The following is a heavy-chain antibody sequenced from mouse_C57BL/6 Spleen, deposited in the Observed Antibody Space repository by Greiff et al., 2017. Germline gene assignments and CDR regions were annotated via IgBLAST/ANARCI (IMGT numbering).Heavy chain of an antibody. J-gene: IGHJ4*01. V-gene: IGHV2-5*01. D-gene: IGHD1-1*01. CDR2: IWSGGST. CDR1: GFSLTSYG. Sequence: VQLQQSGPGLVQPSQSLSITCTVSGFSLTSYGVHWVRQSPGKGLEWLGVIWSGGSTDYNAAFMSRLSITKDNSKSQVFFKMNSLQADDTAIYYCAKIITTVVAPYYAMDYWGQGTSVTVSS. CDR3: AKIITTVVAPYYAMDY.